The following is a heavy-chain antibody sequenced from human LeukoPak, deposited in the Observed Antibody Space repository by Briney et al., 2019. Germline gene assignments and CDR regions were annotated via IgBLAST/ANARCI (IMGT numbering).Heavy chain of an antibody. CDR3: ARSNYGSYFDY. Sequence: PGGSLRLSCAASGFTFSDYYMGWIRQAPGKGLEWVSYIATSGTTIYYADSVKGRFTISRDNAKNSLSLQMNILRADDTALYYCARSNYGSYFDYWGQGILVTVSS. J-gene: IGHJ4*02. V-gene: IGHV3-11*04. D-gene: IGHD3-10*01. CDR1: GFTFSDYY. CDR2: IATSGTTI.